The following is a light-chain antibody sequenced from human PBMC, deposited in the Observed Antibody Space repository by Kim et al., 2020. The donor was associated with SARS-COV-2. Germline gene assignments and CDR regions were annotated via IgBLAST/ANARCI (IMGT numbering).Light chain of an antibody. Sequence: TLTIPRTRSRGHNASNYVQWYQQRPGSAPTTMIYENDRRPSGVPDRFSGSIDSSSNSASLTISGLKTEDEADYSCQSFDSSTHSWVFGGGTQLTVL. CDR3: QSFDSSTHSWV. CDR2: END. CDR1: RGHNASNY. J-gene: IGLJ3*02. V-gene: IGLV6-57*03.